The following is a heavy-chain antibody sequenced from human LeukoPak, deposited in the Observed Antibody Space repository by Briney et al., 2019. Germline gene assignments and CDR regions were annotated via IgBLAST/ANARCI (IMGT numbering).Heavy chain of an antibody. V-gene: IGHV4-39*01. Sequence: SETLSLTCTVSGGSISSSSYYWGWIRQPPGKGLEWIGSIYYSGSTYYNPSLKSRVTRSVDTSKNQFSLKLSSVTAADTAVYYCARTHYGNFDYWGQGTLVTVSS. D-gene: IGHD3-10*01. J-gene: IGHJ4*02. CDR3: ARTHYGNFDY. CDR2: IYYSGST. CDR1: GGSISSSSYY.